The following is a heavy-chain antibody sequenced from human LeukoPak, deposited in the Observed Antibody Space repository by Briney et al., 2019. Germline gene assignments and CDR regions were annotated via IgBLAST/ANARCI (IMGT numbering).Heavy chain of an antibody. V-gene: IGHV5-51*01. CDR2: IYPGDSDT. J-gene: IGHJ4*02. Sequence: GESLKISCKGSGYSFTSYWIGWVRQMPGKGLEWMGIIYPGDSDTRYSPSFQGLVTISADKSISTAYLQWSSLKASDTAMYYCARLGAGLTTTVVTLPFDYWGQGTLVTVSS. CDR1: GYSFTSYW. D-gene: IGHD4-23*01. CDR3: ARLGAGLTTTVVTLPFDY.